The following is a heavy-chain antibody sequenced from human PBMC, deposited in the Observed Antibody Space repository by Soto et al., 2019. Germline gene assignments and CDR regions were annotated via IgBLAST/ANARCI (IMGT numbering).Heavy chain of an antibody. CDR1: GYTFISYD. CDR3: ARGDGYIFDY. V-gene: IGHV1-8*01. CDR2: MNPNTDDT. Sequence: QVQLVQSGAEVKKPGASVKVSCKASGYTFISYDINWVRQATGQGLEWMGWMNPNTDDTGYAQKFQGRVTMTRNTSLTTANLELSSLRSDDTAVYFCARGDGYIFDYWGQGTLVTVSS. J-gene: IGHJ4*02. D-gene: IGHD5-12*01.